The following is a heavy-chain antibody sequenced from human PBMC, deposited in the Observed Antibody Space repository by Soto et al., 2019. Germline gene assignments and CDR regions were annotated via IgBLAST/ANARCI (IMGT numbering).Heavy chain of an antibody. D-gene: IGHD6-19*01. J-gene: IGHJ4*02. CDR2: IWYDGSNK. CDR3: ARSAGAGIIHLIDY. V-gene: IGHV3-33*01. Sequence: QVQLVESGGGVVQPGRSLRLSCAASGFTFSSYGMHWVRQAPGKGLEWVAVIWYDGSNKYYADSVKGRFTISRDNSKNTQYQQMNSLRAEDTAVYYCARSAGAGIIHLIDYWGQGNLVTVYS. CDR1: GFTFSSYG.